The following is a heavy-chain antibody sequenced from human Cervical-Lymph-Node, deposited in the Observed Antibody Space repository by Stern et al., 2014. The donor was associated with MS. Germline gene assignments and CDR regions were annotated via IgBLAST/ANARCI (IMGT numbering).Heavy chain of an antibody. Sequence: VQLVESGSEVKKPGSSVKVSCKPSGDTFSSYALSWVRQAPGQGLEWAGGLIPFFGATRYAQKFQGRVTITPEESTGTAFMELSNLTSDDTAVYYCALRRSYYVYWGQGTLISVSS. CDR1: GDTFSSYA. D-gene: IGHD4-11*01. CDR3: ALRRSYYVY. J-gene: IGHJ4*02. CDR2: LIPFFGAT. V-gene: IGHV1-69*01.